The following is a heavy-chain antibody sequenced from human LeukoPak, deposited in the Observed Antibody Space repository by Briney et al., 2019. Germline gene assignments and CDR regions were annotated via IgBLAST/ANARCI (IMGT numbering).Heavy chain of an antibody. V-gene: IGHV3-21*04. CDR2: ISSRSTYI. Sequence: GGSLRLSCAASGFTFSNYSMNWVRQAPGKVLEWVSSISSRSTYIYHADSVKGRFTISRDNSKNTLYLQMNSLRAEDTAVYYCAKWTYYDSSGYYLEYFDYWGQGTLVTVSS. CDR1: GFTFSNYS. CDR3: AKWTYYDSSGYYLEYFDY. D-gene: IGHD3-22*01. J-gene: IGHJ4*02.